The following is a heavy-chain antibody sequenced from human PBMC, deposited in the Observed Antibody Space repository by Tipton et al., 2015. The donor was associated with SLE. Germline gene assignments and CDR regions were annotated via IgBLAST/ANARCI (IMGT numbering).Heavy chain of an antibody. V-gene: IGHV4-59*01. Sequence: LRLSCTVSGGSISSYYWSWIRQPPGKGLEWIGYIYYSGSTNYNPSLKSRVTISVNTSKNQFSLKLSSVTAADTAVYYCARVRTMIVVVITPWGQGTLVTVSS. CDR3: ARVRTMIVVVITP. CDR1: GGSISSYY. CDR2: IYYSGST. J-gene: IGHJ5*02. D-gene: IGHD3-22*01.